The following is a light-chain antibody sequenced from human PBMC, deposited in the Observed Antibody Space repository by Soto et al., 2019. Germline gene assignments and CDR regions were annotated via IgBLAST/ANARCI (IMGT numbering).Light chain of an antibody. V-gene: IGLV2-8*01. Sequence: QSALTQPPSASGSPGQSVTISCTGTSSDVGGYNFVSWYQQHPGKAPKLIIYEVSRRPSGVPDRFSGSKSGNTASLTVSGLQAEDEDDYYCNSYAGSNVVVFGGGTKLTVL. J-gene: IGLJ2*01. CDR1: SSDVGGYNF. CDR3: NSYAGSNVVV. CDR2: EVS.